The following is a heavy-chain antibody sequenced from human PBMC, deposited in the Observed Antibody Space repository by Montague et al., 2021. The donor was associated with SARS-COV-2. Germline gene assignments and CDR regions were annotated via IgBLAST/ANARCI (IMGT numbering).Heavy chain of an antibody. D-gene: IGHD6-13*01. CDR2: IYWDDDK. CDR3: AHRKVLAAAWDY. Sequence: PVLVKPTQTPTLTCTFSGFSLSTSGVGVGWIRQPPGKALEWLALIYWDDDKRYSPSLKSRLTITKDASKNQVVLTMTNMDPVDTATYYCAHRKVLAAAWDYWGQGTLVTVSS. CDR1: GFSLSTSGVG. J-gene: IGHJ4*02. V-gene: IGHV2-5*02.